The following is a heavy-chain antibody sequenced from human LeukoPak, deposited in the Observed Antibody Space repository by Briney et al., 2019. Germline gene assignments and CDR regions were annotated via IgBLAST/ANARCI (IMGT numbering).Heavy chain of an antibody. CDR2: INHSGST. D-gene: IGHD2-21*02. Sequence: SETLSLTCAVYGGSFSGYYWSWIRQPPGKGLERIGEINHSGSTNYNPSLKSRVTISVDTSKNQFSLKLSSVTAADTAVYYCARQNYCGGDCYPYYFDYWGQGTLVTVSS. CDR3: ARQNYCGGDCYPYYFDY. V-gene: IGHV4-34*01. CDR1: GGSFSGYY. J-gene: IGHJ4*02.